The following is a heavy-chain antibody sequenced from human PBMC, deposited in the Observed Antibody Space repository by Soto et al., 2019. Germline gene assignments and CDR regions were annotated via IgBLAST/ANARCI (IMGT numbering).Heavy chain of an antibody. CDR2: IYYSGST. CDR3: ARSCGGDGYSDY. D-gene: IGHD2-21*02. Sequence: QVQLQESGPGLVKPSQTLSLTCTVSGGSISSGDYYWSWIREPPGKGLEGIGYIYYSGSTYYNPSLKSRVAMSVDTSKQLLSHKVSSVTAADSAVYYGARSCGGDGYSDYLGQVPMVDLSS. CDR1: GGSISSGDYY. J-gene: IGHJ4*02. V-gene: IGHV4-30-4*08.